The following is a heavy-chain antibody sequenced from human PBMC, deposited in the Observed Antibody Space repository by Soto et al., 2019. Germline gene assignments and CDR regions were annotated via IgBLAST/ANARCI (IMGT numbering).Heavy chain of an antibody. Sequence: EVQLVESGGGVVQPGGPLRLSCTDSGCPFNTHWMHCVRQAPWKGLVWVSRIYFDGITTNYADSVKGRLTVSRDNAKNTVYLHVNTLRDEDTAVYYCARGGAMGVDYLGQGTLVTGSS. V-gene: IGHV3-74*01. CDR2: IYFDGITT. D-gene: IGHD1-26*01. J-gene: IGHJ4*02. CDR3: ARGGAMGVDY. CDR1: GCPFNTHW.